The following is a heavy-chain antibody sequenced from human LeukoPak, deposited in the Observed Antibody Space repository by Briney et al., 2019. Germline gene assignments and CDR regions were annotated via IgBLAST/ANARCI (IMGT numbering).Heavy chain of an antibody. J-gene: IGHJ5*02. D-gene: IGHD6-13*01. CDR2: FDPEDGET. CDR3: AAGGAAGKWFDP. V-gene: IGHV1-24*01. Sequence: ASVKVSCKASGYTFTGYYMHWVRQAPGQGLEWMGGFDPEDGETIYAQKFQGRVTMIEDTSTDTAYMELSSLRSEDTAVYYCAAGGAAGKWFDPWGQGTLVTVSS. CDR1: GYTFTGYY.